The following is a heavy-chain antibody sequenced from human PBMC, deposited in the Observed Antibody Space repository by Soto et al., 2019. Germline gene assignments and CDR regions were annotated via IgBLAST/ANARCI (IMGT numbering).Heavy chain of an antibody. V-gene: IGHV4-30-4*01. J-gene: IGHJ2*01. CDR1: GGSISSGDYY. Sequence: SETLSLTCTVSGGSISSGDYYWSWIRQPPGKGLEWIGYIYYSGSTYYNPSLKSRVTISVDTSKNQFSLKLSSVTAADTAVYYCARGNGGNSWYFDLWGRGTLVTVSS. D-gene: IGHD2-21*02. CDR3: ARGNGGNSWYFDL. CDR2: IYYSGST.